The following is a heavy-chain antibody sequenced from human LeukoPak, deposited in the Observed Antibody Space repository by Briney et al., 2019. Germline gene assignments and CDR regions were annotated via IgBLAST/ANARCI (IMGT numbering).Heavy chain of an antibody. CDR1: GYTFTDYY. Sequence: ASVKVSCKASGYTFTDYYMHWVRQAPGQGLEWMGYINPHSGVTHYAQKFQGRVTMTRDTSISTAHMELTRLTSDDTAVYCCASQAILGETTNSFDYWGQGALVTVSS. CDR3: ASQAILGETTNSFDY. J-gene: IGHJ4*02. D-gene: IGHD1-26*01. V-gene: IGHV1-2*02. CDR2: INPHSGVT.